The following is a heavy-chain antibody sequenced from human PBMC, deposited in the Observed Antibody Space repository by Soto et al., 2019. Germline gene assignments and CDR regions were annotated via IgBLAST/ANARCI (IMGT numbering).Heavy chain of an antibody. CDR1: GFTFDDYA. V-gene: IGHV3-9*01. D-gene: IGHD3-22*01. CDR3: AKDIYYDSSGYGV. CDR2: ISWNSGSI. Sequence: GGSLRLSCAASGFTFDDYAMHWVRQAPGKGLEWVSGISWNSGSIGYADSVKGRFTISRDNAKNSLYLQMNSLRAEDTALYYCAKDIYYDSSGYGVWGQGTLVTVSS. J-gene: IGHJ4*02.